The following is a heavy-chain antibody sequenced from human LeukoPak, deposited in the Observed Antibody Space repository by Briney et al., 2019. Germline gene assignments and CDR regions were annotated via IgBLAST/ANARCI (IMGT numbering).Heavy chain of an antibody. D-gene: IGHD6-19*01. CDR2: IEPGGSRK. J-gene: IGHJ6*02. Sequence: GGSLTLSCAASGFTFSNYWMTWVRQAPGKGLEWVANIEPGGSRKYYVDSVQGRFTISRDNTKNSLFLQMNSLRAEDTAVYYCYSTGWYEYYYTGMDVWGQGTTVTVSS. CDR1: GFTFSNYW. V-gene: IGHV3-7*01. CDR3: YSTGWYEYYYTGMDV.